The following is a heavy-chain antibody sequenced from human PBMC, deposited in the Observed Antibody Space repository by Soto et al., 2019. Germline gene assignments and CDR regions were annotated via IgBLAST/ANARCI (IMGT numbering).Heavy chain of an antibody. J-gene: IGHJ6*03. CDR1: GGSIINYY. CDR3: ARTPGIAAAGYYYYYYMDV. CDR2: IYYSGST. V-gene: IGHV4-59*08. Sequence: PSETLSLTCTVSGGSIINYYWSWTRQPPGKGLEWIGYIYYSGSTNYNPSLKSRVTISVDTSKNQFSLKLSSVTAADTAVYYCARTPGIAAAGYYYYYYMDVWGKGTTVTVSS. D-gene: IGHD6-13*01.